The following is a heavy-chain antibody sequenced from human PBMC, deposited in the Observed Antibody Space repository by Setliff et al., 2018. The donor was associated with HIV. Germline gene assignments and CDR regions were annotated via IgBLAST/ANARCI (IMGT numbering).Heavy chain of an antibody. CDR1: GGAITSYY. CDR2: IHYSGTT. J-gene: IGHJ4*01. CDR3: ARAPYYDYRGLAVYYFDY. D-gene: IGHD3-22*01. V-gene: IGHV4-59*12. Sequence: LSLTCTVSGGAITSYYWSWVRQPPGTGLEWIGYIHYSGTTNYNPSLKSRVNISVDTSKNHLSLKVSSLTAADTAVYYCARAPYYDYRGLAVYYFDYWG.